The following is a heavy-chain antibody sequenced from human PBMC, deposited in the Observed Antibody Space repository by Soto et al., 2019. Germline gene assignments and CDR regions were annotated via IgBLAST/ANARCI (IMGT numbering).Heavy chain of an antibody. D-gene: IGHD6-6*01. CDR1: GYSFTSYW. Sequence: GESLKISCKGSGYSFTSYWIGCVRQMPGKGLEWMGIIYPGDSDTRYSPSFQGQVTISADKSISTAYLQWSSLKASDTAMYYCARLLCSSSVSCWFDPWGQGTLVTVSS. CDR2: IYPGDSDT. V-gene: IGHV5-51*01. CDR3: ARLLCSSSVSCWFDP. J-gene: IGHJ5*02.